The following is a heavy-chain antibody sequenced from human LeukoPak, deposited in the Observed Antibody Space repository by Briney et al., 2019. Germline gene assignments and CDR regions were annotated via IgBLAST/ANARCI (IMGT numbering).Heavy chain of an antibody. D-gene: IGHD6-13*01. CDR1: GGSISSGGYS. CDR2: IYHSGST. Sequence: SQTLSLTCAVSGGSISSGGYSWSWIRQPPGKGLEWIGYIYHSGSTYYNPSLKSRVTISVDRSKNQFSLKLSSVTAADTAVYYCARASAAADPNWFDPWGQGTLVTVSS. CDR3: ARASAAADPNWFDP. J-gene: IGHJ5*02. V-gene: IGHV4-30-2*01.